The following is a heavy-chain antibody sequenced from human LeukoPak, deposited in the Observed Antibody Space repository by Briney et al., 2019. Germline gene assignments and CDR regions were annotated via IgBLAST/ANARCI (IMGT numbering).Heavy chain of an antibody. CDR2: IIPIFGTA. Sequence: SVKVSCKAFGGSFSSEAISWVRQAPGQGLEWMGGIIPIFGTANYAQRFQGRVTITTDESTSTAYMEVSSLRSEDTAVYYCGRKAGDCGGGSCYSIDYWGQGTLVTVSS. CDR3: GRKAGDCGGGSCYSIDY. J-gene: IGHJ4*02. D-gene: IGHD2-15*01. CDR1: GGSFSSEA. V-gene: IGHV1-69*05.